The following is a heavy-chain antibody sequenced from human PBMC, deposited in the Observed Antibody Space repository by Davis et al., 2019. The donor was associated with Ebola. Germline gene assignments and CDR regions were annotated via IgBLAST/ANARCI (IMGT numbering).Heavy chain of an antibody. Sequence: GESLKISCAASGFTFSSYAMSWVRQAPGKGLEWVSAVGGSGDSTYYADSVKGRFTVSRDNSKNTLYLQMNSRRAEDTAVYFCAKGFSSGWYWYFDLWGRGTLVTVSS. CDR2: VGGSGDST. CDR3: AKGFSSGWYWYFDL. V-gene: IGHV3-23*01. D-gene: IGHD6-19*01. CDR1: GFTFSSYA. J-gene: IGHJ2*01.